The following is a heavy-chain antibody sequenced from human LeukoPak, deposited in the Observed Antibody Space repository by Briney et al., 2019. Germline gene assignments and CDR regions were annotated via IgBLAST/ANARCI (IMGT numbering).Heavy chain of an antibody. CDR3: TTRACHAGGCSSSFYYYYGLHF. V-gene: IGHV1-69*01. CDR2: IIPIFGTA. CDR1: GNSIINYA. Sequence: SVKVSCKASGNSIINYAVSWVRQAPGQGFEWMGGIIPIFGTADYARKFQGGVTITADQSTSTTYMALSSLKSEDTATYYCTTRACHAGGCSSSFYYYYGLHFWGQGTTVSVSS. J-gene: IGHJ6*02. D-gene: IGHD3-16*01.